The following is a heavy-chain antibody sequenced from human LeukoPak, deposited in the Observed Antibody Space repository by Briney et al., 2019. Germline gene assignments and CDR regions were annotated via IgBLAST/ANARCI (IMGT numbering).Heavy chain of an antibody. CDR2: IIPIFGTA. CDR3: ARVVGATRGLDI. V-gene: IGHV1-69*13. J-gene: IGHJ3*02. D-gene: IGHD1-26*01. CDR1: GGTFSSYA. Sequence: SVKVSCKASGGTFSSYAISWVRQAPGQGLEWMGGIIPIFGTANYAQKFQGRVTITADESTSTAYMELSSLRAEDTAVYYCARVVGATRGLDIWGQGTMVTVSS.